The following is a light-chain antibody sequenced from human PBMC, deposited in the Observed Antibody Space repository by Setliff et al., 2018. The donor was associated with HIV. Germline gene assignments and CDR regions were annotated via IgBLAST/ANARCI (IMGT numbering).Light chain of an antibody. J-gene: IGLJ1*01. V-gene: IGLV2-23*01. Sequence: QSVLTQPASVSGSPGQSITISCTGTSNEVGRYDLVSWYQQHPARAPKLIIYQATRRPSGVSNRFSGSKSGNVASLTISGLQAEDEADYYCCSNTGSNTFVFGTGTKVTV. CDR1: SNEVGRYDL. CDR2: QAT. CDR3: CSNTGSNTFV.